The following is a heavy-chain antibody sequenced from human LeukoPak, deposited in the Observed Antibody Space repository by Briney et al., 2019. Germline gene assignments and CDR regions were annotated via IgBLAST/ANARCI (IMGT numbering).Heavy chain of an antibody. CDR3: ARVNCSSTSCYAEGAFDI. Sequence: SETLSLTCTVSGGSISSYYCSWIRQPAGKGLEWIGRIYTSGSTNYNPSLKSRVTMSVDTSKNQFSLKLSSVTAADTAVYYCARVNCSSTSCYAEGAFDIWGQGTMVTVSS. CDR1: GGSISSYY. D-gene: IGHD2-2*01. J-gene: IGHJ3*02. CDR2: IYTSGST. V-gene: IGHV4-4*07.